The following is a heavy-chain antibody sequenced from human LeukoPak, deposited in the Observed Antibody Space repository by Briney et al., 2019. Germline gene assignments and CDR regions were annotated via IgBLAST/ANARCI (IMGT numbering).Heavy chain of an antibody. J-gene: IGHJ4*02. CDR1: GYTFPRYY. D-gene: IGHD3-3*01. V-gene: IGHV1-2*02. CDR3: ASAPLGGFWEWLSLHFDY. Sequence: ASVEVSRKACGYTFPRYYMHWVRPARGQARAGVGWHNQKRGGTKYAQKFQGRVTMARDTSISTAYIELSMLRSDDTAVYYCASAPLGGFWEWLSLHFDYWGQGTLVTVSS. CDR2: HNQKRGGT.